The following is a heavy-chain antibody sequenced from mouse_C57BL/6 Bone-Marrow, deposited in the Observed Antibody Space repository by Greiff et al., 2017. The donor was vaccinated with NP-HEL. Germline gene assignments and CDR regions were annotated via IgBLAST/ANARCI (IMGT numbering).Heavy chain of an antibody. V-gene: IGHV5-6*01. Sequence: EVQRVESGGDLVKPGGFLKLSCAASGFTFSSYGMSWVRQTPDKRLEWVATISSGGSYTYYPDSVKGRFTISRDNATNTLYLQMSSLKSEDTAMYYCARHPLLCLDYWGQGTTLTVSS. D-gene: IGHD2-10*01. CDR2: ISSGGSYT. CDR3: ARHPLLCLDY. CDR1: GFTFSSYG. J-gene: IGHJ2*01.